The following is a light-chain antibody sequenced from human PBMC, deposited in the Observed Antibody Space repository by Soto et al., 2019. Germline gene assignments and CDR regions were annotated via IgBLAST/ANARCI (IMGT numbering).Light chain of an antibody. CDR1: SSDVGGYNY. J-gene: IGLJ1*01. V-gene: IGLV2-8*01. CDR3: SSYAGSNNLYV. Sequence: SPGQSVTISCTGTSSDVGGYNYVSWYQQHPGKAPKLMIYEVSKRPSGVPDRFSGSKSGNTASLTVSGLQAEDEADYYCSSYAGSNNLYVFGTGTKVTVL. CDR2: EVS.